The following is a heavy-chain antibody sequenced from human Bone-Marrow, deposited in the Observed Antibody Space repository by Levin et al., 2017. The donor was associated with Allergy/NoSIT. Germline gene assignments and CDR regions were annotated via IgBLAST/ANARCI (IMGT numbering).Heavy chain of an antibody. V-gene: IGHV3-23*01. CDR3: AKVRPIQKWSPYYDHGMDV. CDR2: VSSTGGAT. D-gene: IGHD5-18*01. J-gene: IGHJ6*02. CDR1: GFTFTTYA. Sequence: SCAASGFTFTTYAMTWVRRAPGMGLEWVSTVSSTGGATYSTDSVKGRFTIPRDNSKNTLSLQMNILRSDDTAVYYCAKVRPIQKWSPYYDHGMDVWGQGTTVTVS.